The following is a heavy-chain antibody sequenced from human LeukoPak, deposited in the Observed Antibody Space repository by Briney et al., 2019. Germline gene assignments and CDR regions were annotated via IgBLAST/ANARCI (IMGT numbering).Heavy chain of an antibody. V-gene: IGHV4-34*01. CDR3: ARAQGSGYYYGTKRYYYYMDV. D-gene: IGHD3-22*01. J-gene: IGHJ6*03. CDR1: GGSFSRYY. CDR2: INHSGSA. Sequence: SETLSLTCAVYGGSFSRYYWTWIRQPPGKGLEWIGEINHSGSANYNPSLKSRVTISVDTSKNQFSLKLSSVTAADTAVYYCARAQGSGYYYGTKRYYYYMDVWGKGTTVTVSS.